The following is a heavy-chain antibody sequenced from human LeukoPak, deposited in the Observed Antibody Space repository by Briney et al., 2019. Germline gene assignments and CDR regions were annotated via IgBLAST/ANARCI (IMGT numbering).Heavy chain of an antibody. CDR2: INAGNGNT. CDR3: ARRRLRYFDWLPDY. V-gene: IGHV1-3*01. D-gene: IGHD3-9*01. Sequence: GASVKVSCKASGYTFTSYAMHWVRQATGQRLEWMGWINAGNGNTKYSQKFQGRVTITRDTSASTAYMELSSLRSEDTAVYYCARRRLRYFDWLPDYWGQGTLVTVSS. J-gene: IGHJ4*02. CDR1: GYTFTSYA.